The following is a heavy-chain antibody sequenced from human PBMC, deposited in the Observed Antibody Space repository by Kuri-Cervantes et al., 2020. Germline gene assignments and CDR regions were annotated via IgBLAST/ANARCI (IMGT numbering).Heavy chain of an antibody. CDR3: ARLDLGIAAAGGI. CDR1: GYNFTNYW. V-gene: IGHV5-51*01. D-gene: IGHD6-13*01. J-gene: IGHJ3*02. CDR2: VYPGDSDT. Sequence: GESLKISCKGSGYNFTNYWIGWVRQMPGKGLEWMGIVYPGDSDTRYSPSFQGQVTFSADKPISTAYLQWSSLKASDTAMYYCARLDLGIAAAGGIWGQGTMVTVSS.